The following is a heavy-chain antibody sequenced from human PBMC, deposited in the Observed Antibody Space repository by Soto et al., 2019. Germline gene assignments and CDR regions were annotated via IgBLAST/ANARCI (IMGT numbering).Heavy chain of an antibody. CDR2: ISGNGVNT. Sequence: VQLVESGGDLVQPGGSLGLSYAASGFTFSDYYISWVRQAPGSGPEFVSSISGNGVNTYFGNSVKDRFTISRDNSKNTVYLQMGSLRAEDTAVYYCASGNSAHWFWGQGTLVTVSS. V-gene: IGHV3-64*01. J-gene: IGHJ4*02. CDR3: ASGNSAHWF. D-gene: IGHD3-9*01. CDR1: GFTFSDYY.